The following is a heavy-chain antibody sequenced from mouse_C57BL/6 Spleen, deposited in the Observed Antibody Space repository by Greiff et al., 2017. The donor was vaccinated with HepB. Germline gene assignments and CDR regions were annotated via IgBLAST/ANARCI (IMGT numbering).Heavy chain of an antibody. Sequence: QVQLQQPGAELVRPGSSVKLSCKASGYTFTSYWMDWVKQRPGQGLEWIGNIYPSDSETHYNQKFKDKATLTVDKSSSTAYMQLSSLTYEDSAVYYCARSDSDYDAMDYWGQGTSVTVSS. D-gene: IGHD1-1*01. CDR2: IYPSDSET. V-gene: IGHV1-61*01. J-gene: IGHJ4*01. CDR1: GYTFTSYW. CDR3: ARSDSDYDAMDY.